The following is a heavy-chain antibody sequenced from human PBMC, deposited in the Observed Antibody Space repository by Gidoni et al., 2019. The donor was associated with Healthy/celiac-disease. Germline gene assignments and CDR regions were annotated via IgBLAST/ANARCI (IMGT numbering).Heavy chain of an antibody. CDR3: ARDGAAPGRGGVYYYGMDV. J-gene: IGHJ6*02. Sequence: EVQLVESGGGLVQPGGSLRLSCAASGFTFSSYRMNWVRQAPGKGLEWVSYISSSSSTIYYADSVKGRFTISRDNAKNSLYLQMNSLRDEDTAVYYCARDGAAPGRGGVYYYGMDVWGQGTTVTVSS. CDR2: ISSSSSTI. V-gene: IGHV3-48*02. CDR1: GFTFSSYR. D-gene: IGHD6-6*01.